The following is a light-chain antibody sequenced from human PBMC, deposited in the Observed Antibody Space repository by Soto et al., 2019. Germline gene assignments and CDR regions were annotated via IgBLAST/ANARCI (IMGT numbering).Light chain of an antibody. CDR2: SAS. V-gene: IGKV1-12*01. CDR3: QLANSFPPWT. CDR1: QDISNW. J-gene: IGKJ1*01. Sequence: DIQMTQSPSSVSASVGDSVTITCRASQDISNWLAWYQQKPGKAPKLLIYSASSLQSGVPSRFSGSGSRTDFTLTISGLQPEDFATYYCQLANSFPPWTFGQGTKVEIK.